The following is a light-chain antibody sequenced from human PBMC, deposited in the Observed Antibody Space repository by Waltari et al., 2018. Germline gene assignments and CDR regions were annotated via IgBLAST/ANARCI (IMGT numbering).Light chain of an antibody. V-gene: IGKV3-20*01. CDR3: QKYGTRPAT. Sequence: DIVLTQSPASLSLSPGDRATLSCRASQSGGRTLAWYQQRPGQAPRLLSYDASSRATGIPDRFSGSGSGTDFSLTISRLEAEDFAVYYCQKYGTRPATFGQGTKVEVK. J-gene: IGKJ1*01. CDR1: QSGGRT. CDR2: DAS.